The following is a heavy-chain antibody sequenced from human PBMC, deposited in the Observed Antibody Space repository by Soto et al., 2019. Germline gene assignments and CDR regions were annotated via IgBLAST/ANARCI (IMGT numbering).Heavy chain of an antibody. Sequence: EVQVLESGGALVQPGGSLRLSCAASGFTFSNYAMSWVRQAPGKGLEWVSSISGSGGTTYYADSVKGRLTRSRDNSKNTLYLQMNSLRVEDTAVYYCAKNNMGYYLDYWGQGTLVTVSS. CDR3: AKNNMGYYLDY. D-gene: IGHD3-10*01. V-gene: IGHV3-23*01. CDR1: GFTFSNYA. J-gene: IGHJ4*02. CDR2: ISGSGGTT.